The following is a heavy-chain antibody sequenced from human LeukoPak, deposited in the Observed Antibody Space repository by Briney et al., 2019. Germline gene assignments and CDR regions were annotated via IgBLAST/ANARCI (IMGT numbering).Heavy chain of an antibody. D-gene: IGHD3-22*01. CDR3: ARGADTYYDSTGGGAFDI. CDR2: INVSGST. Sequence: SETLSLTCAVYGGSFSGYYWSWIRQPPGKGLEWIGEINVSGSTNYNPSLKSRVTISVDTSKNQFSLKLSSVTAADTAMYYCARGADTYYDSTGGGAFDIWGQGTMVTVSS. CDR1: GGSFSGYY. V-gene: IGHV4-34*01. J-gene: IGHJ3*02.